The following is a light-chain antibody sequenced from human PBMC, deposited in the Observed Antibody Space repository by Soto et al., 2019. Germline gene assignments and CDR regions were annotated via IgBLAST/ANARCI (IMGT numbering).Light chain of an antibody. CDR3: QQYNSYWT. CDR1: QSNSRG. V-gene: IGKV1-5*01. CDR2: DAS. Sequence: DIQMTQSPFTLSASVGDRVTITCRASQSNSRGLAWYQQNPGTAPKALIYDASTLRSGVPSRSSGGGSGTEFTLTISSLQPDDFATYYCQQYNSYWTFGQGTKVDIK. J-gene: IGKJ1*01.